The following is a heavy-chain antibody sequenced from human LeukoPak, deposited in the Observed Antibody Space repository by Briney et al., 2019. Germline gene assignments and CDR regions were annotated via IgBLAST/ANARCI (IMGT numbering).Heavy chain of an antibody. CDR3: TRDRNGGDYYYMDV. CDR2: IYRSGIT. J-gene: IGHJ6*03. Sequence: SETLSLTCSVSGYSISDGYYWGWSRPPPGKGLEWIGIIYRSGITYYNPSLESRVTISVDTSKNQFSLKLRSVTAADTAVYYCTRDRNGGDYYYMDVWGKGTTVTASS. V-gene: IGHV4-38-2*02. CDR1: GYSISDGYY. D-gene: IGHD2-8*01.